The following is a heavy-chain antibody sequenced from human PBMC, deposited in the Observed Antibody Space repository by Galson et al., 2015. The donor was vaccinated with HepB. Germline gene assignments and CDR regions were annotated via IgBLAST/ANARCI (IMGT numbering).Heavy chain of an antibody. Sequence: SLRLSCAASGFTFSSYAMSWVRQAPGKGLEWVSAISGSGGSTYYADSVKGRFTISRDNSKNTLYLQMNSLRAEDTAVYYCAKGGARITIFGVVKDYYYMDVWGKGTTVTVSS. CDR2: ISGSGGST. V-gene: IGHV3-23*01. J-gene: IGHJ6*03. D-gene: IGHD3-3*01. CDR3: AKGGARITIFGVVKDYYYMDV. CDR1: GFTFSSYA.